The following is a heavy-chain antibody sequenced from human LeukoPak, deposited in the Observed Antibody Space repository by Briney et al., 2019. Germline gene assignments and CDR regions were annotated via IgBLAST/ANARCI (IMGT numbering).Heavy chain of an antibody. Sequence: PGGALRLSCAASGCTFSSYGMHWVRQAPGKGLEWVAFIRYDGSNKYYADSVEGRFTISRDNSKNTLYLQMNSLRAEDTAVYYCAGRYCSSTSCYSDYWGQGTLVTVSS. V-gene: IGHV3-30*02. CDR2: IRYDGSNK. J-gene: IGHJ4*02. D-gene: IGHD2-2*02. CDR3: AGRYCSSTSCYSDY. CDR1: GCTFSSYG.